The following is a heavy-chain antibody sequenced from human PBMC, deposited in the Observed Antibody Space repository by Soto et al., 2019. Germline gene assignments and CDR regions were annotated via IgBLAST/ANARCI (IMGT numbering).Heavy chain of an antibody. CDR3: ARDRVWFGELSGHDYYYGMDV. J-gene: IGHJ6*02. V-gene: IGHV3-33*01. CDR2: IWYDGSNK. Sequence: QVQLVESGGGVVQPGRSLRLSCAASGFTFSSYGMHWVRQAPGKGLEWVAVIWYDGSNKYYADSVKGRFTSSRDNSKNTLYLQMNSLRAEDTAVYYCARDRVWFGELSGHDYYYGMDVWGQGTTVTVSS. CDR1: GFTFSSYG. D-gene: IGHD3-10*01.